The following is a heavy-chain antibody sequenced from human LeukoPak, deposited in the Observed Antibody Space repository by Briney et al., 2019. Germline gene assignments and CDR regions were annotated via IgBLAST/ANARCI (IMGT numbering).Heavy chain of an antibody. D-gene: IGHD1-7*01. CDR2: ISSSSSTI. J-gene: IGHJ4*02. CDR1: GFTFSSYS. CDR3: ARMNYISSGWGAPFDY. Sequence: GGSLRLSCAASGFTFSSYSMNWVRQAPGKGLEWVSYISSSSSTIYYADSVKGRFTISRDNAKNSLYLQMNSLRAEDTAVYYCARMNYISSGWGAPFDYWGQGTLVAVSS. V-gene: IGHV3-48*01.